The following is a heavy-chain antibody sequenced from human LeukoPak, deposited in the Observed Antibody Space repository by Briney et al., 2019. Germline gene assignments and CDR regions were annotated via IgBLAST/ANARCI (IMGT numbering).Heavy chain of an antibody. J-gene: IGHJ4*02. V-gene: IGHV3-23*01. CDR1: GFTFSSYP. CDR2: ISSSGDST. Sequence: GGSLRLSCAASGFTFSSYPMTSVRQAPGKGLEWVSAISSSGDSTYYADSVKGRFTISRDNSKNTLYLQMNSLRAEDTAVYYCAGDGAYDYWGPGTLVTVSS. D-gene: IGHD2-21*01. CDR3: AGDGAYDY.